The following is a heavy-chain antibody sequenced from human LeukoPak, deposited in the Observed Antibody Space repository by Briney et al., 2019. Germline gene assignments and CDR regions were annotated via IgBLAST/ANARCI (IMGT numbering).Heavy chain of an antibody. CDR2: INPNSGGT. J-gene: IGHJ5*02. CDR1: GYTFTGYY. D-gene: IGHD2-2*01. Sequence: ASVKVSCKASGYTFTGYYIHWVRQAPGQGLEWMGWINPNSGGTDYAQKFQGRVTMTRDTSISTAYMELSRPRSDDTAVYYCAIVYCSSTSCWPPNYNWFDPWGQGTLVTVSS. V-gene: IGHV1-2*02. CDR3: AIVYCSSTSCWPPNYNWFDP.